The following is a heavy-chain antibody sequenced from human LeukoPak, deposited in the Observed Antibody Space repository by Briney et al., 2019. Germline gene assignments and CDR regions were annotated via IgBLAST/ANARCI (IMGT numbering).Heavy chain of an antibody. CDR2: IYTSGST. V-gene: IGHV4-4*07. D-gene: IGHD2-2*01. J-gene: IGHJ4*02. CDR1: GGSISSYY. Sequence: ADTLSLTCTVSGGSISSYYWSWIRQPAGKGLEWIGRIYTSGSTNYNPSLKSRVAMSVDTPKNQFSLKLSSVTAADTAVYYCARAPPHCSSTSCYDYFDYWGKGTLVTVSS. CDR3: ARAPPHCSSTSCYDYFDY.